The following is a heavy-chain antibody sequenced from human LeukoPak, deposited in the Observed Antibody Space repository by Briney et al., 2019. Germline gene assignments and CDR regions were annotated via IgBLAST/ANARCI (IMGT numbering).Heavy chain of an antibody. V-gene: IGHV1-2*06. D-gene: IGHD4-17*01. J-gene: IGHJ4*02. CDR3: TRQGDYDRKFDY. CDR1: GYTFTGYY. Sequence: ASVKVSCKASGYTFTGYYMHWVRQAPGQGLEWMGRIYPNSGGTNYAQKFQGRVTMTRDTSISTAYMELSRLRSDDTAVYYCTRQGDYDRKFDYWGQGTLVTVSS. CDR2: IYPNSGGT.